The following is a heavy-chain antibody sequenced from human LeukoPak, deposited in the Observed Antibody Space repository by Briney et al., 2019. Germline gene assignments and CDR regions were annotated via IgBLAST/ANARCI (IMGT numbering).Heavy chain of an antibody. CDR2: IYSGGNT. D-gene: IGHD3-22*01. J-gene: IGHJ4*02. Sequence: GGSLRLSRAASGFTFSSYAMHWVRQAPGKGLEWVSFIYSGGNTHNSDSVKGRFTISRDNSKNTLYLQMNSLRAEDTAVYYCARRAGDYSHPYDYWGQGTLVTVSS. V-gene: IGHV3-53*01. CDR3: ARRAGDYSHPYDY. CDR1: GFTFSSYA.